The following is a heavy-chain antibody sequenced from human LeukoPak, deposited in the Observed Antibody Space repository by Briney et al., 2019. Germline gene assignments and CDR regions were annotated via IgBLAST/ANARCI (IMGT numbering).Heavy chain of an antibody. Sequence: SETLSLTCTVSGGSTTSGNYFWSWIRQPAGKGLEWIGRIYVRGSTNYSPSLKSPVTISVDTSKNQFSLKLSSVTAADTAVYYCARGSGSLADYYDSSGYYSVSDAFDIWGQGTMVTVSS. CDR1: GGSTTSGNYF. J-gene: IGHJ3*02. V-gene: IGHV4-61*02. CDR3: ARGSGSLADYYDSSGYYSVSDAFDI. D-gene: IGHD3-22*01. CDR2: IYVRGST.